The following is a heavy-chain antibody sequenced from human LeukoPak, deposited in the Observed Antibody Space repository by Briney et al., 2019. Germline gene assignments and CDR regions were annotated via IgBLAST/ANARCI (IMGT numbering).Heavy chain of an antibody. CDR1: GFTFSSCW. J-gene: IGHJ4*02. V-gene: IGHV3-74*01. CDR2: INSDGSST. Sequence: GGSLRLSCAASGFTFSSCWMHWVRQAPGKGLVWVSRINSDGSSTSYADSVKGRFTISRDNAKNTLYLQMNSLRAEDTAVYYCARGPSTVTTPLAYWGQGTLVTVSS. CDR3: ARGPSTVTTPLAY. D-gene: IGHD4-17*01.